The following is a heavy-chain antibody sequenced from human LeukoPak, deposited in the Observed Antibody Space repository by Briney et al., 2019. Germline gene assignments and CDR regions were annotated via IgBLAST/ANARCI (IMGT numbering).Heavy chain of an antibody. CDR1: GYTFTSYG. Sequence: GASVKVSCKASGYTFTSYGISRVRQAPGQGLEWMGWISAYNGNTNYAQKLQGSVTMTTDTSTSTAYMELRSLRSDDTAVYYCARASVVVAASHFDYWGQGTLVTVSS. J-gene: IGHJ4*02. D-gene: IGHD2-15*01. V-gene: IGHV1-18*04. CDR2: ISAYNGNT. CDR3: ARASVVVAASHFDY.